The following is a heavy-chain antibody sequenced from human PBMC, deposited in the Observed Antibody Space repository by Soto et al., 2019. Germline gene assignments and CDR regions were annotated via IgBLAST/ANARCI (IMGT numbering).Heavy chain of an antibody. D-gene: IGHD3-22*01. Sequence: SETLSLTCTVSGASIDSYYWNWIRQPPGKGLEWIGYIYYSGSTTYNPSLKTRVTISVDRSKNQFSLKLTSVTAADTAVYYCARDLTPCDSSAYYSGLDFWRRGTTGTVSS. J-gene: IGHJ6*02. V-gene: IGHV4-59*13. CDR2: IYYSGST. CDR3: ARDLTPCDSSAYYSGLDF. CDR1: GASIDSYY.